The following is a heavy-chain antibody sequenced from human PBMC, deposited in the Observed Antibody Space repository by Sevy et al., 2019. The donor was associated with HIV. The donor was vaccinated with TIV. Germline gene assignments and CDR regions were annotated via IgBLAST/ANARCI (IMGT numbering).Heavy chain of an antibody. Sequence: GGFLRLSCAASGFTFSSYWMNWIRQAPGKGLEWVANIKQDGSEKYYVDSVKGRFTISRDNAKNSLYPEMNTLRAEYTAVYYCAKSGGETWGQGTLVTVSS. CDR1: GFTFSSYW. CDR2: IKQDGSEK. CDR3: AKSGGET. V-gene: IGHV3-7*01. D-gene: IGHD3-16*01. J-gene: IGHJ5*02.